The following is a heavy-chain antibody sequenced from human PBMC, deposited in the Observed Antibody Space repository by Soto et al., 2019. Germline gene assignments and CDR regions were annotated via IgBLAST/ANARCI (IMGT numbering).Heavy chain of an antibody. Sequence: QVQLVQSGAEVKKPGASVKVSCKASGYMFSTYDINWVRQATGQGLEWMGWLNPNSGNTGYAQKFQGRVTMTRNTSINTAYMELSSLGSDDTAVYYCARHHRYNWNDEGWFDTCGQDTLVTVSS. J-gene: IGHJ5*02. CDR2: LNPNSGNT. CDR1: GYMFSTYD. V-gene: IGHV1-8*01. CDR3: ARHHRYNWNDEGWFDT. D-gene: IGHD1-20*01.